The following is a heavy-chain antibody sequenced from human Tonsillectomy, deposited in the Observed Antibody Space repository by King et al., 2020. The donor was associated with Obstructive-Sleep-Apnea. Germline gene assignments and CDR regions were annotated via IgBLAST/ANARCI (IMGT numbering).Heavy chain of an antibody. CDR2: ISPNSGAT. D-gene: IGHD3-10*01. Sequence: QLVQSGAEVKKPGASVKVSCKASGYTFTGYYIHGVRQAPGQGLEWMGWISPNSGATKYAQKFQDRVTLTRDTSISTAYMDLSRLRSDDTAIYYCARDMSAYDSTSPAYWGQGTLVTVSS. V-gene: IGHV1-2*02. J-gene: IGHJ4*02. CDR1: GYTFTGYY. CDR3: ARDMSAYDSTSPAY.